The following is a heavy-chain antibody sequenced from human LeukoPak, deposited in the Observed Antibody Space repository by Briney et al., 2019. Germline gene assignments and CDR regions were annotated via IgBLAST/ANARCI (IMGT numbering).Heavy chain of an antibody. CDR3: ARGPQWRGDYYYIDV. J-gene: IGHJ6*03. D-gene: IGHD6-19*01. CDR2: MNPNSGNT. V-gene: IGHV1-8*01. Sequence: GASVKVSCKASGYTFTNFDINWVRQATGQGLEWMGWMNPNSGNTGYAQKFQGRVTMTMNTSITTAYMELNSLISEDTAVYYCARGPQWRGDYYYIDVWGRGTTVTVSS. CDR1: GYTFTNFD.